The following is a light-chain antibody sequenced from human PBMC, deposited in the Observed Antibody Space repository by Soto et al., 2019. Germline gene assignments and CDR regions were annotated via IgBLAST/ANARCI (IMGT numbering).Light chain of an antibody. CDR1: QSSRSSY. V-gene: IGKV3-20*01. J-gene: IGKJ1*01. CDR3: QQYGGSPET. Sequence: EIVLTQSPGTLSLSPGDRATLSCRASQSSRSSYLAWYQHKPGQAPRRLIYGASDRATGIPDRFSGSGSGTDFILTISRLEPEDIAVYYCQQYGGSPETFGQGTKVEIK. CDR2: GAS.